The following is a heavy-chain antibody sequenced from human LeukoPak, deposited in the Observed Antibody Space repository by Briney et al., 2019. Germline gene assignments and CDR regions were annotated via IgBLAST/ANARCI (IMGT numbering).Heavy chain of an antibody. Sequence: GGSLRLSCAASGFTFDDYAMHWVRQAPGKGLEWVSGISWNSGSIGYADSVKGRFTISRDNAKNSLYLQMNSLRAEDTALYYCARIAVASPYYFDYWGQGTLVTVSP. V-gene: IGHV3-9*01. CDR3: ARIAVASPYYFDY. CDR1: GFTFDDYA. D-gene: IGHD6-19*01. CDR2: ISWNSGSI. J-gene: IGHJ4*02.